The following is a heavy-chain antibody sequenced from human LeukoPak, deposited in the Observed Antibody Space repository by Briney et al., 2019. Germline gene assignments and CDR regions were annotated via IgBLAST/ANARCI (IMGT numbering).Heavy chain of an antibody. CDR2: IYYSGCT. V-gene: IGHV4-59*12. J-gene: IGHJ5*02. CDR3: ARDVYYYGSGSYYNDRVAVLYQWFDP. CDR1: GGSISSYY. Sequence: SETLSLTCTVSGGSISSYYWSWIRQPPGKGLEWIGYIYYSGCTNYNPSLKSRVTISVDTSNNQFSLKLSSVTAAHTAVYYCARDVYYYGSGSYYNDRVAVLYQWFDPWGQGTLVTVSS. D-gene: IGHD3-10*01.